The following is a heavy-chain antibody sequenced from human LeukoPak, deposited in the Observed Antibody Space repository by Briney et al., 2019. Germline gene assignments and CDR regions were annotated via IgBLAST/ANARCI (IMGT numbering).Heavy chain of an antibody. Sequence: SGPTLVNPXQTLTLTCTFSGFSLSTSGMCVSWIRQPPGKALEWLARIDWDDDKYYSTSLKTRLTISKDTSKNQVVLTMTNMDPVDTATYYCARASSWYRGFDYWGQGTLVTVSS. V-gene: IGHV2-70*11. CDR2: IDWDDDK. D-gene: IGHD6-13*01. CDR1: GFSLSTSGMC. J-gene: IGHJ4*02. CDR3: ARASSWYRGFDY.